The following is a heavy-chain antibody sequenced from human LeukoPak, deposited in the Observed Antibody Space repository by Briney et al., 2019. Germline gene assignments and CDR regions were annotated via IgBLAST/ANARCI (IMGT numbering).Heavy chain of an antibody. CDR3: AKKAGGPYESSGYFDF. Sequence: GGSLRLSCAASGFTFTNDFMTWVRQAPGKGLEWVANMKVDGTDIHYVDSVKGRFTISSDNARNSLYLQMNSLRADDTAVYYCAKKAGGPYESSGYFDFWGQGTLVTVSS. J-gene: IGHJ4*02. D-gene: IGHD3-22*01. V-gene: IGHV3-7*03. CDR2: MKVDGTDI. CDR1: GFTFTNDF.